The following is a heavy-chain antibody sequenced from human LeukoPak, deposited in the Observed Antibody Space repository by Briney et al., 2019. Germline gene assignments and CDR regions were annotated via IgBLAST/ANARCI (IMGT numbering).Heavy chain of an antibody. J-gene: IGHJ4*02. V-gene: IGHV5-51*01. D-gene: IGHD3-3*02. Sequence: GESLKISCKASGYSFTGYRIAWVRQMPGKGLEWMGIIYPGDSDTRYGPSFQGQVTISADKSINTAYLQWSSLKASDTAIYYCARGLAFFDLDYWGQGTLVTVSS. CDR1: GYSFTGYR. CDR2: IYPGDSDT. CDR3: ARGLAFFDLDY.